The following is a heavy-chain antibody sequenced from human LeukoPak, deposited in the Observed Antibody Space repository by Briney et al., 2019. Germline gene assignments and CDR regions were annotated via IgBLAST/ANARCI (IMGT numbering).Heavy chain of an antibody. CDR2: INAANGNT. CDR1: GYIFTTYA. Sequence: ASVTVSCTASGYIFTTYAMHWVRQAPGQRLEWMGWINAANGNTKLSQKFQDRITIIRDKSANTAYMELSSLRSEDTAVYYCARDRIGYEYYNGMDVWGQETTVTVSS. D-gene: IGHD2/OR15-2a*01. CDR3: ARDRIGYEYYNGMDV. V-gene: IGHV1-3*01. J-gene: IGHJ6*02.